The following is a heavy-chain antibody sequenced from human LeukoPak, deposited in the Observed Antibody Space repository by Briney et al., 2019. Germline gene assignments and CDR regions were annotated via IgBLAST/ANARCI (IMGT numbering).Heavy chain of an antibody. Sequence: GGSLRFSCAASGFTFSSYAMHWVRQAPGKGLEWVAVISYDGSNKYYADSVKGRFTISRDNSKNTLYLQMNSLRAEDTAVYYCARDASPWELLPSDAFDIWGQGTMVTVSS. CDR2: ISYDGSNK. CDR3: ARDASPWELLPSDAFDI. CDR1: GFTFSSYA. D-gene: IGHD1-26*01. J-gene: IGHJ3*02. V-gene: IGHV3-30-3*01.